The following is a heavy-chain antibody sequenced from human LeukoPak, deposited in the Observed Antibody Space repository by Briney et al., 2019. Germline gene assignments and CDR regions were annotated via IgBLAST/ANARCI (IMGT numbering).Heavy chain of an antibody. V-gene: IGHV4-59*01. D-gene: IGHD6-19*01. CDR2: IYYSGST. Sequence: SETLSLTCTVSGGSISSYYWSWIRQPPGKGLEWIGYIYYSGSTNYNPSLKSRVTISVDTSKNQFSLKLSSVTAADTAVYYCARDRGDSSSGWYFYYYGMDVWGQGTTATVSS. J-gene: IGHJ6*02. CDR3: ARDRGDSSSGWYFYYYGMDV. CDR1: GGSISSYY.